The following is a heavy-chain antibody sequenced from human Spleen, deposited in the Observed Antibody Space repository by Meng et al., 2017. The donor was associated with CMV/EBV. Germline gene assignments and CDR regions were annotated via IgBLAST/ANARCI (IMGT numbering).Heavy chain of an antibody. Sequence: GSFSDYYWIWIRQSPGKGLEWIGEINHSGSANYNPSLESRVTISVDTSNNQFSLKLYSVTAADTAVYYCARGTSQGATVFGVVIPDYWGQGMLVTVSS. CDR2: INHSGSA. CDR3: ARGTSQGATVFGVVIPDY. J-gene: IGHJ4*02. D-gene: IGHD3-3*01. CDR1: GSFSDYY. V-gene: IGHV4-34*01.